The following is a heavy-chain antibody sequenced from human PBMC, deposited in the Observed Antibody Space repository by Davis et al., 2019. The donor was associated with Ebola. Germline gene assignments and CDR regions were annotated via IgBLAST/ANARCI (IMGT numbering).Heavy chain of an antibody. D-gene: IGHD1-20*01. CDR1: RGTFSSYA. Sequence: SVKVSCKASRGTFSSYAISWVRQAPGQGLEWMGGIIPIFGTVNYAQKFQGRVTITADESTSTAYMGLSSLRSEETAVYYCARDRSITGTTGWFDPWGQGTLVTVSS. CDR2: IIPIFGTV. CDR3: ARDRSITGTTGWFDP. V-gene: IGHV1-69*13. J-gene: IGHJ5*02.